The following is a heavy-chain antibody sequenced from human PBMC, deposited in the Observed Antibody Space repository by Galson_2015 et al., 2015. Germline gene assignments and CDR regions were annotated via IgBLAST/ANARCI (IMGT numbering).Heavy chain of an antibody. Sequence: SVKVSCKASGYTFTSYGINWVRQAPGQGLEWMGWISGYNGVTNYAQKLQGRVTLTTDTSTSTAYMELRSLRSDDTAVYYCARDANSWGATPQDNWGLGTLVTVSS. CDR2: ISGYNGVT. CDR3: ARDANSWGATPQDN. D-gene: IGHD3-16*01. V-gene: IGHV1-18*01. J-gene: IGHJ4*02. CDR1: GYTFTSYG.